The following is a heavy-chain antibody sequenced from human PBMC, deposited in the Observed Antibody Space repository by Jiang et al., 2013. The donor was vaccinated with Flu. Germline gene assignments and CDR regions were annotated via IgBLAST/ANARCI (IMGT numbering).Heavy chain of an antibody. J-gene: IGHJ5*02. Sequence: GAEVKRPGASVKVSCKASGYTFTGYYIHWVRQAPGQGLEWMGWINPDSGGTYYAQKFQDRVTMTRDTSISTAYMELNRLRSDDTAVYYCARVIVATSGFDPWGQGTLVTVSS. CDR1: GYTFTGYY. D-gene: IGHD3-16*02. CDR3: ARVIVATSGFDP. CDR2: INPDSGGT. V-gene: IGHV1-2*02.